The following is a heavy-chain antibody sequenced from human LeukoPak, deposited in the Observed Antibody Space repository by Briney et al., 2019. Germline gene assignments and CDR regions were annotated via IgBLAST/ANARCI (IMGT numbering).Heavy chain of an antibody. CDR2: IYYSGST. D-gene: IGHD2-2*01. CDR3: ARGASGYCSSTSCLDFDY. Sequence: SETLSLTCTVSGGSISSYYWNWIRQPPGKGLEWIGYIYYSGSTNYNTSLKSRVTISVDTSKNQFSLKLSSVTAADTAVYYCARGASGYCSSTSCLDFDYWGQGTLVTVSS. CDR1: GGSISSYY. V-gene: IGHV4-59*01. J-gene: IGHJ4*02.